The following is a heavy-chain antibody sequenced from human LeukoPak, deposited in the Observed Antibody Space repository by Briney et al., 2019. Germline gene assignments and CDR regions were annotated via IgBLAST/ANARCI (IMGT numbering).Heavy chain of an antibody. CDR1: GFSLSTSGVG. Sequence: SGPTLVKPTQTLTLTCTFSGFSLSTSGVGVGWIRQPPGKALEWLALIYWNDVKRYSPSLKSRLTITKDTSKNQVVLTMTNMDPVDTATYYCAHTSYDFWSGYPLDYWGQGTLVTVSS. J-gene: IGHJ4*02. CDR2: IYWNDVK. D-gene: IGHD3-3*01. V-gene: IGHV2-5*01. CDR3: AHTSYDFWSGYPLDY.